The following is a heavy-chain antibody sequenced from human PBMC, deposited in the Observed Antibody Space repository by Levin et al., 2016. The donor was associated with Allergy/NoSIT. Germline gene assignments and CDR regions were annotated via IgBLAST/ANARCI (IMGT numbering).Heavy chain of an antibody. Sequence: VRQAPGKGLEWVSTITGSGGSTYYADSVRGRFTISRDNSKNTLYLHMNSLRAEETAVYYCARDFYDSSEEWGQGALVTVSS. CDR3: ARDFYDSSEE. CDR2: ITGSGGST. D-gene: IGHD3-22*01. J-gene: IGHJ4*02. V-gene: IGHV3-23*01.